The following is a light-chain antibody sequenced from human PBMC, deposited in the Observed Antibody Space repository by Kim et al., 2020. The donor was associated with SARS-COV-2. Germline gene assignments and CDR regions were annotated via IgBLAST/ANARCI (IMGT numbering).Light chain of an antibody. J-gene: IGKJ4*01. CDR2: DTS. Sequence: DIHMTQSPSSLSAFVGDRVIITCQASQDIGIYLNWYQQQPGKAPKLLIYDTSNLQTGVPSRFSGSGSGTEFTFTISSLQPEDIATYYCQQYENVPVTFGGGTKVGIK. CDR1: QDIGIY. CDR3: QQYENVPVT. V-gene: IGKV1-33*01.